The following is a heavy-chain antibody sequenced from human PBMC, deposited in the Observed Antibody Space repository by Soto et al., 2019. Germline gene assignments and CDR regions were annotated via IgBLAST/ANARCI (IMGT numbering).Heavy chain of an antibody. V-gene: IGHV1-18*01. J-gene: IGHJ3*01. CDR3: ARDSYDYVWGSYRPTDAFDL. CDR1: GYTFTSYG. Sequence: QVQLVQSGAEVKKPGASVKVSCKASGYTFTSYGISWVRQAPGQGLEWMGWISAYNGNTNYAQKLQGRVTMTTDTSTSTAYMELRSLRSDDTAVYYCARDSYDYVWGSYRPTDAFDLWGQGTMVTVSS. CDR2: ISAYNGNT. D-gene: IGHD3-16*02.